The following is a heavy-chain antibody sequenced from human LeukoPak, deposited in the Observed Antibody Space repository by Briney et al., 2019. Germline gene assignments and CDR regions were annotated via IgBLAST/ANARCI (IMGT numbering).Heavy chain of an antibody. CDR1: GVSISSDGKN. V-gene: IGHV4-31*03. D-gene: IGHD2-21*02. CDR2: IDDSGST. J-gene: IGHJ5*02. CDR3: ARAGYCGGDCYLNWFDP. Sequence: QTLSLTCTVSGVSISSDGKNWIRNPPRQGQGLVSIGYIDDSGSTYYNPSLKSRITISEYTYKNLFPLKLSSMTAADTAVYYCARAGYCGGDCYLNWFDPWGQGTLVTVSS.